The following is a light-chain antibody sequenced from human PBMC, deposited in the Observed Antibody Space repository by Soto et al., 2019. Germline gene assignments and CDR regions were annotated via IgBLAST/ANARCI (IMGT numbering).Light chain of an antibody. Sequence: QSALTQPASVSGSPGQSITISCTGTSSGFGNYNLVSWYQRLPGEAPKLIIYEGSERPSGVSNRFSGSKSGNTASLTISGLQAEDEADYYCNSRGGSRPYYVFGTGTKLTVL. CDR1: SSGFGNYNL. CDR2: EGS. V-gene: IGLV2-14*02. J-gene: IGLJ1*01. CDR3: NSRGGSRPYYV.